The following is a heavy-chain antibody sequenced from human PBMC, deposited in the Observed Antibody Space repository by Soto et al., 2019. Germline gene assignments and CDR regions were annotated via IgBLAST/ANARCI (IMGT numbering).Heavy chain of an antibody. J-gene: IGHJ6*02. CDR1: GFTFTSSA. CDR2: IVVGSGNT. CDR3: AATHYDILTGYASDYYYGMDV. D-gene: IGHD3-9*01. V-gene: IGHV1-58*01. Sequence: SVKVSCKASGFTFTSSAVQWVRQARGQRLEWIGWIVVGSGNTNYAQKFQERVTITRDMSTSTAYMELSSLRSEDTAVYYCAATHYDILTGYASDYYYGMDVWGQGTTVTVSS.